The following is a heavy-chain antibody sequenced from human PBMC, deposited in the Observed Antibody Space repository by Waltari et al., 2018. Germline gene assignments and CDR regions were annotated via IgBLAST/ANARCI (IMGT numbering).Heavy chain of an antibody. CDR3: AKDYYGDTPDY. J-gene: IGHJ4*02. V-gene: IGHV3-30*18. CDR2: ISYDGSNK. D-gene: IGHD4-17*01. Sequence: QVQLVESGGGVVQPGRSLRLSCAASGFTFSSYGMHWVRQAPGKGLEWVAVISYDGSNKYYADSGKGRFTISRDNSKNTLYLQMNSLRAEDTAVYYCAKDYYGDTPDYWGQGTLVTVSS. CDR1: GFTFSSYG.